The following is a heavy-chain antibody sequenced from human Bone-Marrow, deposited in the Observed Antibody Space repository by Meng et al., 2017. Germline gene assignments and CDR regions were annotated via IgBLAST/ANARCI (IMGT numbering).Heavy chain of an antibody. CDR1: GFTFSNAW. J-gene: IGHJ6*02. V-gene: IGHV3-15*01. D-gene: IGHD3-9*01. CDR3: TTGSRYDILTGYLEYYYYYYGMDV. CDR2: IKSKTDGGTT. Sequence: GGSLRLSCAASGFTFSNAWMSWVRQAPGKGLEWVGRIKSKTDGGTTDYAAHVKGRFTISRDDSKNTLYLQMNSLKTEDTAVYYCTTGSRYDILTGYLEYYYYYYGMDVWGQGTTVTVSS.